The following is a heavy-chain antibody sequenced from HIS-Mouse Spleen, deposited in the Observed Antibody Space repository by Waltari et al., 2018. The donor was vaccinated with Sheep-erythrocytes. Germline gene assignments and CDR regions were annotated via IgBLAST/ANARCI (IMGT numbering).Heavy chain of an antibody. J-gene: IGHJ4*02. CDR2: IYYSGGT. Sequence: QLQLQESGPGLVKPSETLSLTCTVSGGSISSSSYYWGWIRQPPGKGLEWIGSIYYSGGTNCNPALKSGVTISVDTSKTQFSLQLSSVAAADTAVYYCARRLPYSSSADGAKFDYWGQGTLVTVSS. V-gene: IGHV4-39*01. CDR3: ARRLPYSSSADGAKFDY. CDR1: GGSISSSSYY. D-gene: IGHD6-13*01.